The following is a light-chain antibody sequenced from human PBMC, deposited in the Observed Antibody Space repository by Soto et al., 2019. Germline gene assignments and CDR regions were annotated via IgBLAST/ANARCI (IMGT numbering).Light chain of an antibody. CDR3: QQRYNWPIT. V-gene: IGKV3D-20*02. J-gene: IGKJ5*01. Sequence: EILITQSPGTLSLSPGERATLSCRASQSVGSSYFAWYQQTPGEAPRLLIYGASSRDTGIPDRFSGRWSRTYFTLTISRLEHEDVQVYYCQQRYNWPITFGQGTRLEIK. CDR2: GAS. CDR1: QSVGSSY.